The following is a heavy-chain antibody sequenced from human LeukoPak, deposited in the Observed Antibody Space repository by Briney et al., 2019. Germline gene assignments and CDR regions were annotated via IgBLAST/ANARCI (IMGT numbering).Heavy chain of an antibody. CDR2: ISSSASTI. CDR1: RXSFSTYE. CDR3: ARRNYYYGMDV. Sequence: PGGSLRLSCAASRXSFSTYEMNWVRQAPGKGLELVSYISSSASTIYYADSVKGRFTISRDSAKNSLYLQMNSLRAEDTAVYYCARRNYYYGMDVWGQGTAVTVSS. J-gene: IGHJ6*02. V-gene: IGHV3-48*03.